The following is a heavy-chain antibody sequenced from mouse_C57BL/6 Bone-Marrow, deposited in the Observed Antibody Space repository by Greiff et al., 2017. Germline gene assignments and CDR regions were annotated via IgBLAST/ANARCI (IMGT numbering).Heavy chain of an antibody. CDR3: ARDGYSWYFDV. Sequence: VQLQQSGAELVKPGASVKLSCKASGYTFTSYWMHWVKQRPGQGLEWIGMIHPNSGSTNYNEKFKSKATLTVDKSSSTDYMQLSSLTSEDSAVYYCARDGYSWYFDVWGTGTTVTVSS. CDR1: GYTFTSYW. V-gene: IGHV1-64*01. CDR2: IHPNSGST. J-gene: IGHJ1*03. D-gene: IGHD2-3*01.